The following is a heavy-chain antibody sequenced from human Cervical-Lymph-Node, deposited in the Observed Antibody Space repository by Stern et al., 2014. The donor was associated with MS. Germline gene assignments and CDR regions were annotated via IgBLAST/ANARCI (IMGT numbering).Heavy chain of an antibody. CDR1: GYSFADFW. V-gene: IGHV5-51*03. CDR2: IYPGDPAT. Sequence: EVQLVESGAELKKPGESLKISCKVSGYSFADFWIGWVRQVPGKGLEWVAIIYPGDPATSYRTAFPGQGSIPTDKSLNPAYLHWSRLKASDSGIYYCARRGLGYDGADHWGQGTVVTVSS. J-gene: IGHJ4*02. CDR3: ARRGLGYDGADH. D-gene: IGHD5-12*01.